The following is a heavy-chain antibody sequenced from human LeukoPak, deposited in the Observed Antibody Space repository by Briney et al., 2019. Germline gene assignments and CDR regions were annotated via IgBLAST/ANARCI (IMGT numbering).Heavy chain of an antibody. V-gene: IGHV1-18*01. CDR3: ARDNYSSSWYGFYYYYGMDV. D-gene: IGHD6-13*01. CDR2: ISAYNGNT. Sequence: ASVKVSCKASGYTFTSYGISWVRQAPGQGLEWMGWISAYNGNTNYAQKFQGRVTMTRDTSISTAYMELSRLRSDDTAVYYCARDNYSSSWYGFYYYYGMDVWGQGTTVTVSS. J-gene: IGHJ6*02. CDR1: GYTFTSYG.